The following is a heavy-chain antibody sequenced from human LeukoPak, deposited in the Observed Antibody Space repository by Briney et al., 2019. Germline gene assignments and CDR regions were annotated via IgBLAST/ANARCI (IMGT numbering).Heavy chain of an antibody. V-gene: IGHV4-39*07. J-gene: IGHJ4*02. Sequence: PSETLSLTCTVSGGSISSSSYYWGWIRQPPGKGLEWIGSIYYSGSTYYNPSLKSRVTISLDTSKNQFSLKLSSVTAADTAMYYCARVKRGYQVLKPLHETPSHYFDYWGQGTLVTVSS. CDR1: GGSISSSSYY. CDR3: ARVKRGYQVLKPLHETPSHYFDY. D-gene: IGHD2-2*01. CDR2: IYYSGST.